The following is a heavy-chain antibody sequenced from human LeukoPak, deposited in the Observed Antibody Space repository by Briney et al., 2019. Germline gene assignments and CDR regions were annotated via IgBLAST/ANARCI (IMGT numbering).Heavy chain of an antibody. V-gene: IGHV1-2*02. CDR1: GYTFTGYY. CDR3: ARGPHSSGWYLDY. D-gene: IGHD6-19*01. Sequence: ASVKVSCKASGYTFTGYYMHWVRQAPGQGLEWMGWINPNSGGTNYAQKFQGRVTMTRDTSISIAYMELSRLRSDDTAVYYCARGPHSSGWYLDYWGQGTLVTVSS. CDR2: INPNSGGT. J-gene: IGHJ4*02.